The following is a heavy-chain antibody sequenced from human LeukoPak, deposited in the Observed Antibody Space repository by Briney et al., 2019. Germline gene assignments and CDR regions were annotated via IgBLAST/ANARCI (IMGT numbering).Heavy chain of an antibody. V-gene: IGHV4-59*01. CDR1: GGSISSYY. Sequence: SETLSLTCTVSGGSISSYYWSWIRQPPGKGLEWIGCIYYSGSTNYNPSLKSRVTISVDTSKNQFSLKLSSVTAADTAVYYCARAGFDVAARYDYWGQGTLVTVSS. D-gene: IGHD6-6*01. CDR2: IYYSGST. J-gene: IGHJ4*02. CDR3: ARAGFDVAARYDY.